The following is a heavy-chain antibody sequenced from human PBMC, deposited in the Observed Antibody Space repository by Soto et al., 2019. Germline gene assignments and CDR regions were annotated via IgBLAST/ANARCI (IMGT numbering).Heavy chain of an antibody. D-gene: IGHD3-9*01. Sequence: SETLSLTCTVSGGSISSYYWSWIRQPPGKGLEWIGYIYYSGSTNYNPSLKSRVTISVDTSMNQFSLKLSSVTAADTAVYYCARGDWAYYFDYWGQGTLVTVSS. V-gene: IGHV4-59*01. CDR1: GGSISSYY. J-gene: IGHJ4*02. CDR3: ARGDWAYYFDY. CDR2: IYYSGST.